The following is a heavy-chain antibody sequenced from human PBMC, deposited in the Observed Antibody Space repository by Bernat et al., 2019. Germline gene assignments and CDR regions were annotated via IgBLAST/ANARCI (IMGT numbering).Heavy chain of an antibody. CDR3: AREREYELDAFDI. V-gene: IGHV3-66*01. CDR2: IYSGGRT. CDR1: GFTVSSNY. Sequence: EVQLVESGGGLVQPGGSLRLSCASSGFTVSSNYMSWVRQAPGQGLEWVSVIYSGGRTYYADSVKGRHTISRDNSKNTLYLQMNRLGAEDTAVYYCAREREYELDAFDIWGQGTMVTVSS. D-gene: IGHD3-10*01. J-gene: IGHJ3*02.